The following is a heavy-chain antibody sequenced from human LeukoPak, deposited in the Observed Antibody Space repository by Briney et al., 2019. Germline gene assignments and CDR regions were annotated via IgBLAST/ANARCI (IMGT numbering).Heavy chain of an antibody. CDR3: AATIIADTGYYGMDV. CDR1: GFTCTSSA. D-gene: IGHD3-22*01. Sequence: GTSVKVSCKASGFTCTSSAMQWVRQARGRPLEGIGWIVDGSGHTNYAQKFQERVTITRDMSTSTAYMELSSLRSEDTAVYYCAATIIADTGYYGMDVWGQGTTVTVSS. J-gene: IGHJ6*02. V-gene: IGHV1-58*02. CDR2: IVDGSGHT.